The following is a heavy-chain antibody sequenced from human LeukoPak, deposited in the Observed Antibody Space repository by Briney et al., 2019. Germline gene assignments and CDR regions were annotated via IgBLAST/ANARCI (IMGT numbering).Heavy chain of an antibody. CDR3: ARDPFDYYYGMDV. V-gene: IGHV1-18*01. J-gene: IGHJ6*02. Sequence: ASVKVSCKASGYTFTSYGISWVRQAPGQGLEWMGWISAYNGNTNYAQKPQGRVTMTTDTSTSTAYMELRSLRSGDTAVYYCARDPFDYYYGMDVWGQGTTVTVSS. CDR1: GYTFTSYG. CDR2: ISAYNGNT.